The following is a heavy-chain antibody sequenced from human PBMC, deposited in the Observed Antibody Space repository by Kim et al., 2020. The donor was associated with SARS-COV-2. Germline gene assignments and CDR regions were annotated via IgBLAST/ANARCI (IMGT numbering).Heavy chain of an antibody. V-gene: IGHV5-51*01. D-gene: IGHD1-26*01. CDR1: AYKFSSYW. CDR3: AGRAFGSYGMDA. Sequence: GESLKISCQDSAYKFSSYWIAWVRQMPGKGLEWMASIYPGDSETIYSPSFEGQVTISADKSSGVAYLQWNSLKASDTAKYFCAGRAFGSYGMDAWGQGTT. CDR2: IYPGDSET. J-gene: IGHJ6*02.